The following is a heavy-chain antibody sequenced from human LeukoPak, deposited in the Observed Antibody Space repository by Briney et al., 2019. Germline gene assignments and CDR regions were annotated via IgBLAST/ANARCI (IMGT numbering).Heavy chain of an antibody. CDR1: GGSISSYK. D-gene: IGHD1-26*01. CDR2: IYSSGST. Sequence: KTSETLSLTCTVSGGSISSYKWSWIRQPAGKGLEWIERIYSSGSTNYTPSLKSRVTMSVDTSKNQFSLKLSSVTAADTAVYYCARGIVGATAPDYWGQGALVIVSS. J-gene: IGHJ4*02. CDR3: ARGIVGATAPDY. V-gene: IGHV4-4*07.